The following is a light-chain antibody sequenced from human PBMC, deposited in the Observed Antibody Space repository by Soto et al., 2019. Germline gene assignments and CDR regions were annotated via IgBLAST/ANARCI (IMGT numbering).Light chain of an antibody. CDR2: EVS. CDR1: SSDVGGYNY. CDR3: SSYTSSSTRVV. V-gene: IGLV2-14*01. J-gene: IGLJ2*01. Sequence: QSALTQPASVSGSPGQSITISCTRTSSDVGGYNYVSWYQQHPGKAPKLMIYEVSNRPSGVSNRFSGSKSGETASLTISGLQAEDEADYYCSSYTSSSTRVVFGGGTKLTVL.